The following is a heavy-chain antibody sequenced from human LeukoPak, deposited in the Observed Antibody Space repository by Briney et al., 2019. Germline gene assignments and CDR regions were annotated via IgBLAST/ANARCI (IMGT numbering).Heavy chain of an antibody. D-gene: IGHD2-2*01. J-gene: IGHJ4*02. Sequence: GESLKISCQGSGYSFTSYWIGWVRQMPGKGLEGMGISYPGYSDTRYRPSFQGQVTISADKSISTAYLQWRSLKASDPAMYYCARPGYCSRTRCHARFWGQGPLVTVSS. CDR3: ARPGYCSRTRCHARF. V-gene: IGHV5-51*01. CDR1: GYSFTSYW. CDR2: SYPGYSDT.